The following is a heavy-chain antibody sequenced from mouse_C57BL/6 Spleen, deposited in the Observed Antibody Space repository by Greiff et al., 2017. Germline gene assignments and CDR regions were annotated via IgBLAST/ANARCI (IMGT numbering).Heavy chain of an antibody. J-gene: IGHJ3*01. V-gene: IGHV1-80*01. D-gene: IGHD1-1*01. CDR3: ARDYGSRMGFAY. Sequence: QVQLQQSGAELVKPGASVKISCKASGYAFSSYWMHWVKQRPGKGLEWIGQIYPGDGDTNYNGKFKGKATLAADKSSSTAYMHLSSLTSEDSAVYFGARDYGSRMGFAYWGQGTLVTVSA. CDR1: GYAFSSYW. CDR2: IYPGDGDT.